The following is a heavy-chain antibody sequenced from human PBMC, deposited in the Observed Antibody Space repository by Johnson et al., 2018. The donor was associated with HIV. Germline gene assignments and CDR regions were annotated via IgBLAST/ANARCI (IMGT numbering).Heavy chain of an antibody. J-gene: IGHJ3*02. CDR2: ISYDGSYK. V-gene: IGHV3-30-3*01. CDR1: GFTFSSFA. Sequence: QMQLVESGGGVVQPGTSLRLSCAASGFTFSSFAMHWVRQAPGKGLEWVTFISYDGSYKYYADSVMGRFTISRDNSKTTLFLQMNSLRADDTAVYYCVRRFYDSSAFDIWGQGTLVTVSS. D-gene: IGHD3-22*01. CDR3: VRRFYDSSAFDI.